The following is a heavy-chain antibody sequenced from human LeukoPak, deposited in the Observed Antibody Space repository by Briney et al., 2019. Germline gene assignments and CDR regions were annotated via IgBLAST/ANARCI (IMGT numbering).Heavy chain of an antibody. CDR1: GGTFSSYT. CDR3: ARDRRCSGGSCYSEHCYYGMDV. D-gene: IGHD2-15*01. Sequence: SVKVSCKASGGTFSSYTISWVRQAPGQGLEWMGRIIPILGIANYAQKFQGRVTITADKSTSTAYMELGSLRSEDTAVYYCARDRRCSGGSCYSEHCYYGMDVWGQGTTVTVSS. J-gene: IGHJ6*02. V-gene: IGHV1-69*04. CDR2: IIPILGIA.